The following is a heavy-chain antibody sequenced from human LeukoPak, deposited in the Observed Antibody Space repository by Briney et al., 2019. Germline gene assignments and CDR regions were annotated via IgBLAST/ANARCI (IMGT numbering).Heavy chain of an antibody. V-gene: IGHV1-24*01. D-gene: IGHD6-13*01. J-gene: IGHJ4*02. CDR1: GYTLTELS. CDR2: FDPEDGET. CDR3: ATAGSWYRFDY. Sequence: ASVKASCKVSGYTLTELSTHCVRQTPGKGLGGMVGFDPEDGETIYAQKFQGRVTMTEDTSTDTAYMELSSLRSEDTAVYYCATAGSWYRFDYWGQGTLVTVSS.